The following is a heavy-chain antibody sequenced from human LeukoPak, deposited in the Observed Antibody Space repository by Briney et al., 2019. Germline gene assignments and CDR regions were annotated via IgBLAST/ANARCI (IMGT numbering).Heavy chain of an antibody. V-gene: IGHV3-23*01. CDR3: VKTLGPSATAAGDY. CDR1: GFIFSSYA. J-gene: IGHJ4*02. D-gene: IGHD1-26*01. CDR2: ISGSGGNI. Sequence: GGSLRLSCATSGFIFSSYAMSWVRQAPGRGLEWVSSISGSGGNIYYADSVKGRFTISRDNSKNTLYLQMNSLRVDDTAVFYCVKTLGPSATAAGDYWGQGILVTVSS.